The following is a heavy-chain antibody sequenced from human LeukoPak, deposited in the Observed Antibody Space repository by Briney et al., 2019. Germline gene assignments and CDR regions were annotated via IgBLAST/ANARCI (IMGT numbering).Heavy chain of an antibody. V-gene: IGHV4-39*07. Sequence: PSDTLSLTCTVSGVSISRSGDYWAWIRQPPGKGPEWIGSFLYSGNTYYNSSLMSRVSISIDTSKNQFSLRLTSVTAADTAVYYCARDEYTGYGHYYYGMDVWGQGTTVTVSS. D-gene: IGHD5-12*01. CDR3: ARDEYTGYGHYYYGMDV. J-gene: IGHJ6*02. CDR2: FLYSGNT. CDR1: GVSISRSGDY.